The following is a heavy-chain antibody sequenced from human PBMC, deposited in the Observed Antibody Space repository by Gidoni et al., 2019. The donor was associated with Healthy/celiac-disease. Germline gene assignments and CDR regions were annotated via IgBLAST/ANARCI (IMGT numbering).Heavy chain of an antibody. CDR2: RWYDGSNK. V-gene: IGHV3-33*01. D-gene: IGHD3-22*01. J-gene: IGHJ1*01. Sequence: QVQLVESGGGVVQPGRSLSLSCAASGFTFSSYGMHWVRQDPGKGREWVAVRWYDGSNKYYADSVKGRFTIARDNSKNTLYLQMNSLRAEDTAVYYCARDGHYYDSSGHFQHWGQGTLVTVSS. CDR3: ARDGHYYDSSGHFQH. CDR1: GFTFSSYG.